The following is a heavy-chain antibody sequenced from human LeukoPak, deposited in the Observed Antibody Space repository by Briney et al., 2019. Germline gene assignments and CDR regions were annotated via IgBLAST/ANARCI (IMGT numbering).Heavy chain of an antibody. J-gene: IGHJ4*02. V-gene: IGHV1-69*13. D-gene: IGHD3-22*01. CDR2: VIPIFGTA. Sequence: ASVKVSCKASGGTFSSYAINWVRQAPGQGLEWMGGVIPIFGTANYAQKFQGRVTITADESTSTAYMELSSLRSEDTAVYYCARDWRIEYYDSSGYSDWGQGTLVTVSS. CDR3: ARDWRIEYYDSSGYSD. CDR1: GGTFSSYA.